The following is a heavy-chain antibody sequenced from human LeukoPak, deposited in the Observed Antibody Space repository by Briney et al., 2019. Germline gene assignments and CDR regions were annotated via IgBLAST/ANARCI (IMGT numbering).Heavy chain of an antibody. CDR3: ARNSPSAAGTFYFDY. CDR2: INPSGGST. D-gene: IGHD6-13*01. CDR1: GYTFTSYY. J-gene: IGHJ4*02. V-gene: IGHV1-46*01. Sequence: ASVKVSCKASGYTFTSYYMHWVRQAPGHGLEWMGIINPSGGSTSYAQKFQGRVTMTRDTSTSTVYMELSSLRSEDTAVYYCARNSPSAAGTFYFDYWGQGTLVTVSS.